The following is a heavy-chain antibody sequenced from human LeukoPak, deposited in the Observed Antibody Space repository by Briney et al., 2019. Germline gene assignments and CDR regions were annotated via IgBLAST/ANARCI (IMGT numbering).Heavy chain of an antibody. CDR2: ISAYNGNT. Sequence: ASVKVSCKASGYTFTSYGISWVRQAPGQGLEWMGWISAYNGNTNYAQKLQGRVTMTTDTSTSTAYMELRSLRSDDTAVYYCARVVVVAATEYYGMDVWGQGTTVTVSS. CDR1: GYTFTSYG. J-gene: IGHJ6*02. D-gene: IGHD2-15*01. CDR3: ARVVVVAATEYYGMDV. V-gene: IGHV1-18*01.